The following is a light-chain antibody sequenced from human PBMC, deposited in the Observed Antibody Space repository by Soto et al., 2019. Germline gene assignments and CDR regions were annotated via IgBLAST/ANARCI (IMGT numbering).Light chain of an antibody. V-gene: IGLV2-14*01. CDR2: EVR. J-gene: IGLJ1*01. Sequence: ALTQPASVSGSPGQSITISCTGTSSDVGGYNYVSWYQQHPGKAPKLMIYEVRNRPSGVSNRFSGSKSGNTASLTISGLQAEDEADYYCSSYTSSSTPYVFGTGTKVTVL. CDR3: SSYTSSSTPYV. CDR1: SSDVGGYNY.